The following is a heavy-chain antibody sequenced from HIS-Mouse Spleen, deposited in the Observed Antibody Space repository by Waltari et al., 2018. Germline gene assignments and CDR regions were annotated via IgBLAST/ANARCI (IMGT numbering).Heavy chain of an antibody. CDR2: IIPILGIA. CDR1: GGTFSSYA. J-gene: IGHJ4*02. Sequence: QVQLVQSGAEVKKPGSSVKVSCKASGGTFSSYAISWVRQAPGQGLEWMGRIIPILGIANNAQKFQSRVTITADKSTSTAYMELSSLRSEDTAVYYCARDQMETGDPDYWGQGTLVTVSS. D-gene: IGHD7-27*01. CDR3: ARDQMETGDPDY. V-gene: IGHV1-69*04.